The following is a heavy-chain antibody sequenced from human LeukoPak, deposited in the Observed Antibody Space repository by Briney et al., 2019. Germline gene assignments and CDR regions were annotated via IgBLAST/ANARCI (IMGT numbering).Heavy chain of an antibody. Sequence: VASVKVSCKASGYTFTSYAMNWVRQAPGQGLEWMGWINTNTGNPTYAQGFTGRFVFSLDTSVSTAYLQISSLKAEDTAVYYCARIGYSSSWYYFDYWGQGTLVTVSS. V-gene: IGHV7-4-1*02. CDR1: GYTFTSYA. J-gene: IGHJ4*02. CDR2: INTNTGNP. D-gene: IGHD6-13*01. CDR3: ARIGYSSSWYYFDY.